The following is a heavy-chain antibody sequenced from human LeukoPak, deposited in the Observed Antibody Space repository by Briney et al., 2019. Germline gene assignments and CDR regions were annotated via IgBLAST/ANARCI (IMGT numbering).Heavy chain of an antibody. CDR3: ARERAYYDILPRWFDP. D-gene: IGHD3-9*01. CDR1: GGSISSYY. CDR2: IYTRGST. V-gene: IGHV4-4*07. J-gene: IGHJ5*02. Sequence: SETLSLTCTVSGGSISSYYWSWIRQPAGKGLEWIGRIYTRGSTNYNPSVNSRVTISLDTSKNQFSLKVSSVTAADTAVYYCARERAYYDILPRWFDPWGQGTLVTVSS.